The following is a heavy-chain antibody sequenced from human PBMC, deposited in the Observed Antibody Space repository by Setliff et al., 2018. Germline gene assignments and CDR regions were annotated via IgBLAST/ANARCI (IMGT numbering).Heavy chain of an antibody. V-gene: IGHV4-39*07. Sequence: SETLSLTCTVPGGSISSISYYWGWIRQPPGKGLEWIGYIYYSGSTYYNPSLKSRVTISVDTSKNQFSLRLSSVTAADTAVYYCASPPSYYDSSGYYYLAYWGQGTLVTVSS. J-gene: IGHJ4*02. CDR1: GGSISSISYY. D-gene: IGHD3-22*01. CDR3: ASPPSYYDSSGYYYLAY. CDR2: IYYSGST.